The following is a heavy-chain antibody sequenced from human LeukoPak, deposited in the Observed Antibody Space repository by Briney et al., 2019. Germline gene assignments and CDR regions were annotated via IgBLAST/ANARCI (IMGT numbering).Heavy chain of an antibody. J-gene: IGHJ4*02. Sequence: GASVKVSCKASGGTFSSYAISWVRQAPGQGLEWMGGIIPIFGTANYAQKFQGRVTITADKSTSTAYMELSSLRSEDTAVYYCAREYYYYDSSGYQYWGQGTLVTVSS. V-gene: IGHV1-69*06. D-gene: IGHD3-22*01. CDR2: IIPIFGTA. CDR3: AREYYYYDSSGYQY. CDR1: GGTFSSYA.